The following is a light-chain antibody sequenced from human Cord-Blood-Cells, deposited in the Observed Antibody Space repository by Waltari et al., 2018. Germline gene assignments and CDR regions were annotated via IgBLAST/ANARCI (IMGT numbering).Light chain of an antibody. J-gene: IGLJ2*01. V-gene: IGLV1-40*01. Sequence: QSVLTQPPSVSGSPGPRVTISCTASSPNTAAGYDLPRYQQLPVTAPKLLIYDNSNRPSGLPDRFSGSKSGTSASLAITGLQAEDEADYYCQSYDSSLSGSVFGGGTKLTVL. CDR2: DNS. CDR3: QSYDSSLSGSV. CDR1: SPNTAAGYD.